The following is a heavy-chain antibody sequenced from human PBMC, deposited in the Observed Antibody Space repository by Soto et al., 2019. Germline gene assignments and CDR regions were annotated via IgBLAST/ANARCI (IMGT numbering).Heavy chain of an antibody. V-gene: IGHV4-31*03. CDR2: IYYSGST. Sequence: QVQLQESGPGLVKPSQTLSLTCTVSGGSISSGGYYWSWIRQHPGKGLEWIGYIYYSGSTYYNPYLKSRVTISVDTSQNQFSLKLSSVTAADTAVYYCARGSRTIAAAGLDYWGQGTLVTVSS. CDR1: GGSISSGGYY. D-gene: IGHD6-13*01. J-gene: IGHJ4*02. CDR3: ARGSRTIAAAGLDY.